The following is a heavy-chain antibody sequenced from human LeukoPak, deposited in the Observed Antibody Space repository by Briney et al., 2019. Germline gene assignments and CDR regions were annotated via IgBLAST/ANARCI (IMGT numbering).Heavy chain of an antibody. Sequence: GGSLRLSCAASGFTFSSYAMSWVRQAPGKGLEWVSAISGSGGSTYYADSVKGRFTISRDNSKNTLYLQMNSLRAEDTAVYYCPKDYVRSSGYYYRDYWGQGTLVTVSS. CDR3: PKDYVRSSGYYYRDY. D-gene: IGHD3-22*01. CDR1: GFTFSSYA. CDR2: ISGSGGST. V-gene: IGHV3-23*01. J-gene: IGHJ4*02.